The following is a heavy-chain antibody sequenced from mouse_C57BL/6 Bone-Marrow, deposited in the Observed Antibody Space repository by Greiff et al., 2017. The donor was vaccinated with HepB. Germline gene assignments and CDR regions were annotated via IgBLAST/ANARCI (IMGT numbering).Heavy chain of an antibody. J-gene: IGHJ1*03. V-gene: IGHV1-7*01. CDR3: AVGTVVAYWYFDV. CDR1: GYTFTSYW. CDR2: INPSSGYT. D-gene: IGHD1-1*01. Sequence: QVQLQQSGAELAKPGASVKLSCKASGYTFTSYWMHWVNQRPGQGLEWIGYINPSSGYTKYNQKFKGKATLTADKSSSTAYMQLSSLTYEDSAVYYCAVGTVVAYWYFDVWGTGTTVTVSS.